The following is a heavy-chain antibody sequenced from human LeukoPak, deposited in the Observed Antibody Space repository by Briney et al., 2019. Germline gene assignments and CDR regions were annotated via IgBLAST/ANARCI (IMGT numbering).Heavy chain of an antibody. CDR3: ARDKYYYDSSGLDAFDI. J-gene: IGHJ3*02. Sequence: SETLSLTCTVSGGSISSYYWSWIRQPPGKGLEWIGYIYYSGSTNYNPSLKSRVAISVDTSKNQFSLKLSSVTAADTAVYYCARDKYYYDSSGLDAFDIWGQGTMVTVSS. V-gene: IGHV4-59*01. D-gene: IGHD3-22*01. CDR2: IYYSGST. CDR1: GGSISSYY.